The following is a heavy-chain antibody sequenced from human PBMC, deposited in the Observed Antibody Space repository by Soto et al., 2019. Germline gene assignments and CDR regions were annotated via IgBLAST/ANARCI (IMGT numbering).Heavy chain of an antibody. CDR2: IYYSGST. Sequence: QVQLQESGPGLVKPSQTLSLTCTVSGGSISSGGYYWSWIRQHPGKGLEWIGYIYYSGSTYYNPSLKRRVTISVDTSKNQFSLKLSSVTAADTAVYYCAREARPGHTIFGKGGMDVWGQGTTVTVSS. CDR1: GGSISSGGYY. D-gene: IGHD3-3*01. J-gene: IGHJ6*02. V-gene: IGHV4-31*03. CDR3: AREARPGHTIFGKGGMDV.